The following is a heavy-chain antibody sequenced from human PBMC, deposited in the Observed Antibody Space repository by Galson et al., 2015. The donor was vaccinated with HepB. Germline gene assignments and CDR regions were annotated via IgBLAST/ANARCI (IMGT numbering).Heavy chain of an antibody. J-gene: IGHJ6*03. V-gene: IGHV1-2*02. D-gene: IGHD2-2*03. CDR1: GYTFTGYY. Sequence: SVKVSCKASGYTFTGYYMHWVRQAPGQGLEWMGWINPNSGGTNYAQKFQGRVTMTRDTSISTAYMELSRLRSDDTAVYYCARGTYLLDIVVVPAADGNYYMDVWGKGTTVTVSS. CDR2: INPNSGGT. CDR3: ARGTYLLDIVVVPAADGNYYMDV.